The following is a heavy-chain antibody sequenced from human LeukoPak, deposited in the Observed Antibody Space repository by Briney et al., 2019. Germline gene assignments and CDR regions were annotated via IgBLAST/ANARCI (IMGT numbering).Heavy chain of an antibody. D-gene: IGHD1-1*01. CDR1: RYTLTELS. CDR3: ATDLGTSLRPKY. CDR2: FDPEDGET. V-gene: IGHV1-24*01. Sequence: ASVKVSCKVSRYTLTELSMHWVRQAPGKGLEGMGGFDPEDGETIYAQKFQGRVTMTEDTSTETAYMELSSLRSEDTAVYYCATDLGTSLRPKYWGQGTLVTVSS. J-gene: IGHJ4*02.